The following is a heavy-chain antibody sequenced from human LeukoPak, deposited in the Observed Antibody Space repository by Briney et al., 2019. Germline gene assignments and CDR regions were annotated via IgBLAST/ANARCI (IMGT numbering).Heavy chain of an antibody. D-gene: IGHD3-22*01. J-gene: IGHJ4*02. CDR2: MYQSEIT. Sequence: PSETLSLTCGVSGDSISSGYYWGWIRQPPGKGLEWIGYMYQSEITYYNPSLKSRVTISADTSKNQFSLKLSSVTAADTAVFYCARVRPRGSSGYPDYWGQGTLVTVSS. CDR1: GDSISSGYY. CDR3: ARVRPRGSSGYPDY. V-gene: IGHV4-38-2*01.